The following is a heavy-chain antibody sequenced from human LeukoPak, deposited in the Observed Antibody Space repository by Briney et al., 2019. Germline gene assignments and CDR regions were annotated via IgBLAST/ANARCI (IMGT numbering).Heavy chain of an antibody. V-gene: IGHV4-59*01. CDR2: IYYSGST. CDR3: ARGVSSSPGRFDP. CDR1: GGSISSYY. Sequence: SETLSLTCTVSGGSISSYYWSWIRQPPGKGLEWIGYIYYSGSTNYNPSLKSRVTISVDTSKNQFSLKLSSVTAADTAVYYCARGVSSSPGRFDPWGQGTLVTVSS. J-gene: IGHJ5*02. D-gene: IGHD6-6*01.